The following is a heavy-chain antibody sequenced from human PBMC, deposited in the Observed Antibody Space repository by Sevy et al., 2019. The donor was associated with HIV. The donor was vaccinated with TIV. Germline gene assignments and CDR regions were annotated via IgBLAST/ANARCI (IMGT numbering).Heavy chain of an antibody. CDR2: MKQDGSEK. D-gene: IGHD5-18*01. CDR1: GGSISSSSYY. CDR3: VREGLGGFSYSLDC. J-gene: IGHJ4*02. Sequence: ETLSLTCTVSGGSISSSSYYWGWIRQPPGKGLEWVATMKQDGSEKYYVDSVKGRFTISRDKAKHSLYLQMNSLRAEDTAVYYCVREGLGGFSYSLDCWGQGTLVTVSS. V-gene: IGHV3-7*01.